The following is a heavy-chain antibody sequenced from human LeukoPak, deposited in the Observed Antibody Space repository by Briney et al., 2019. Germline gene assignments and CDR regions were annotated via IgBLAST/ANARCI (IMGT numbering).Heavy chain of an antibody. CDR2: ISGDGGST. D-gene: IGHD2-21*02. J-gene: IGHJ4*02. Sequence: GGSLRLSCAASGFTFDDYAMHWVRQAPGKGLEWVSLISGDGGSTYYADSVKGRFTISRDNSKNSLYLQMSSLRTEDTALYYCAKAPKEDIVVVTAIDYWGQETLVTVSS. CDR3: AKAPKEDIVVVTAIDY. V-gene: IGHV3-43*02. CDR1: GFTFDDYA.